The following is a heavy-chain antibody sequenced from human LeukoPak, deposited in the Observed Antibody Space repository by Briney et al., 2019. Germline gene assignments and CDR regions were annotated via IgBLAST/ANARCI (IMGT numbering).Heavy chain of an antibody. D-gene: IGHD6-6*01. CDR1: GGSISSGYF. J-gene: IGHJ3*02. CDR3: ARGFDSSSADAFDI. Sequence: SETLSLTCTVSGGSISSGYFWGWIRQPPGKGLEWIGSIYHSGSTYYNPSLKSRVTISVDTSKNQFSLKLSSVTAADTAVYYCARGFDSSSADAFDIWGQGTMVTVSS. CDR2: IYHSGST. V-gene: IGHV4-38-2*02.